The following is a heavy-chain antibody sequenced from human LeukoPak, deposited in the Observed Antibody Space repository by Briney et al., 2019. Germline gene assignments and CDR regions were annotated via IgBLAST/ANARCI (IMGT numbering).Heavy chain of an antibody. J-gene: IGHJ3*02. Sequence: GASVKVSCKASGYTFTGYYMHWVRRAPGQGLEWMGWINPNSGGTNYAQKFQGRVTMTRDTSISTAYMELSRLRSDDTAVYYCASLPQFLGYCSSTSCHPFDIWGQGTMVTVSS. CDR2: INPNSGGT. CDR3: ASLPQFLGYCSSTSCHPFDI. CDR1: GYTFTGYY. D-gene: IGHD2-2*01. V-gene: IGHV1-2*02.